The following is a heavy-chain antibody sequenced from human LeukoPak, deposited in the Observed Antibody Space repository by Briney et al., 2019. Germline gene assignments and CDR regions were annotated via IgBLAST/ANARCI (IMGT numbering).Heavy chain of an antibody. D-gene: IGHD6-13*01. Sequence: GESLKISCKGSGYGFCTYWIGWVRQMPGKGLEWMGIIYPDDSDTRYSPSFQGQVIISADKSISTAYLQWSSLKASDTAMYYCARVRVYGVGWFDPWGQGTLVTVSS. J-gene: IGHJ5*02. CDR3: ARVRVYGVGWFDP. CDR2: IYPDDSDT. V-gene: IGHV5-51*01. CDR1: GYGFCTYW.